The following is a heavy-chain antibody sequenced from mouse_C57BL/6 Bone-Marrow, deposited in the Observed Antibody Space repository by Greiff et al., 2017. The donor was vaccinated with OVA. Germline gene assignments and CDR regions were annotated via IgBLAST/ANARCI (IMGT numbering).Heavy chain of an antibody. V-gene: IGHV1-82*01. J-gene: IGHJ2*01. Sequence: VQLQQSGPELVKPGASVKISCKASGYAFSSSWMNWVKQRPGKGLEWIGRIYPGDGDTNYNGKFKGKATLTADKSSSTAYMQLSSLTSEDSAVYFCARSYLDFDYWGQGTTLTVSS. D-gene: IGHD1-1*01. CDR1: GYAFSSSW. CDR2: IYPGDGDT. CDR3: ARSYLDFDY.